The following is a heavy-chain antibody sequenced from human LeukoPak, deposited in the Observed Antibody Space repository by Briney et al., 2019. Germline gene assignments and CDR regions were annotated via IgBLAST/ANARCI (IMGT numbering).Heavy chain of an antibody. D-gene: IGHD6-19*01. Sequence: SETLSLTCAVSGGSISSDYWWSWVRQPPGKGLEWIGEIYHSGTTNYNPSLKSRVTISVDKSRNQFSLELSSVTAADTAVYYCATNSGWRFDYWGQGTLVTVSS. V-gene: IGHV4-4*02. J-gene: IGHJ4*02. CDR1: GGSISSDYW. CDR3: ATNSGWRFDY. CDR2: IYHSGTT.